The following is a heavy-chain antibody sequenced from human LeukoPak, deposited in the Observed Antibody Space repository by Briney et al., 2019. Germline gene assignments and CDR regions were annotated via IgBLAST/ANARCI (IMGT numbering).Heavy chain of an antibody. Sequence: PGGSLRLSCAASGFTFSDYYMSWIRQAPGKGLEWVSYISSSGSTIYYADSVKGRFTISRDNAKNSLYLQMNSLRAEDTAVYYCARLRISITMVRGDPCYFDYWGQGTLVTVSS. CDR2: ISSSGSTI. V-gene: IGHV3-11*04. CDR3: ARLRISITMVRGDPCYFDY. D-gene: IGHD3-10*01. J-gene: IGHJ4*02. CDR1: GFTFSDYY.